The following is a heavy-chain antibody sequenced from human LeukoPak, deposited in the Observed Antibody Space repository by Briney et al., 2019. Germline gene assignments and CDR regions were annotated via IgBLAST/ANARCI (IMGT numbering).Heavy chain of an antibody. D-gene: IGHD3-3*01. Sequence: PSETLSLTCTVSGGSISSGSYYWSWIRQPAGKGLEWIGRIYTSGSTNYSPSLKSRVTMSVDASKNQFSLRLSSVTAADTAVYYCATRSGYSFDYWGQGTPVTVSS. J-gene: IGHJ4*02. CDR3: ATRSGYSFDY. CDR1: GGSISSGSYY. V-gene: IGHV4-61*02. CDR2: IYTSGST.